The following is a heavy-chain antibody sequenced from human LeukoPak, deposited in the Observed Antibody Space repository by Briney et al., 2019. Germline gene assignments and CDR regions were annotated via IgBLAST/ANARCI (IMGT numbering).Heavy chain of an antibody. D-gene: IGHD2-8*01. Sequence: ASVKVSCKASGYTFTDYYMEWVRQAPGQGLEWMGWINPNSGGTNYAQKFQGRVTMTRDTSISTAYMELSRLRSDDTAVYDCARVRSYCTNGVCYWDLDYWGQGTLVTVSS. V-gene: IGHV1-2*02. CDR2: INPNSGGT. J-gene: IGHJ4*02. CDR3: ARVRSYCTNGVCYWDLDY. CDR1: GYTFTDYY.